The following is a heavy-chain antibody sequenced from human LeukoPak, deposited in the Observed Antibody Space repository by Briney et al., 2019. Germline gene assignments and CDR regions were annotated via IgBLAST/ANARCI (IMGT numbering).Heavy chain of an antibody. CDR1: EFTFSIYA. D-gene: IGHD1-7*01. CDR2: VRTSGGTT. V-gene: IGHV3-23*01. Sequence: GGSLRLSCTASEFTFSIYAMSWVRHAPGKGLEWVSTVRTSGGTTYYADSVKGRFTISRDNSKNTLFLQMNSLRVEDTAVYYCAKEGTGSTDWFDPWGRGTLVTVSS. J-gene: IGHJ5*02. CDR3: AKEGTGSTDWFDP.